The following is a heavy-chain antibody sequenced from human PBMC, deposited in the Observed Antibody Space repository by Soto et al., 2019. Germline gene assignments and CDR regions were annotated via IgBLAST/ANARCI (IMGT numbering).Heavy chain of an antibody. V-gene: IGHV1-3*01. CDR2: INAGNGNT. D-gene: IGHD3-9*01. Sequence: QVQLVQSGAEVKKPGASVKVSCKASGYTFTSYAMHWVRQAPGQRLEWMGWINAGNGNTKYSQKFQGRVTITRDTSASTAYMELSSLRSEDTAVYYCARDLFSYYHYGMDVWGQGTTVTVSS. CDR3: ARDLFSYYHYGMDV. CDR1: GYTFTSYA. J-gene: IGHJ6*02.